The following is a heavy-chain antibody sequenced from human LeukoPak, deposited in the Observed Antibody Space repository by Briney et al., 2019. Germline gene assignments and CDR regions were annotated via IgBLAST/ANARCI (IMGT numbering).Heavy chain of an antibody. CDR1: GFTFSSYW. V-gene: IGHV3-7*01. CDR3: ASPRSSGWYGDDAFDI. Sequence: GGSLRLSCAASGFTFSSYWMSWVRQAPGKGLEWVANIKQDGSEKYYVDSVKGRFTISRDNAKNSLYLQMNSLRAEDTAVYYCASPRSSGWYGDDAFDIWGQRTMVTVSS. D-gene: IGHD6-19*01. CDR2: IKQDGSEK. J-gene: IGHJ3*02.